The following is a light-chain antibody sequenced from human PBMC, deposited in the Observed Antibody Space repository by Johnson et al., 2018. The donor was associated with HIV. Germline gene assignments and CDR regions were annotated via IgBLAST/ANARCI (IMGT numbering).Light chain of an antibody. CDR3: GTWDSGLSAGV. CDR1: SSNIGNNY. Sequence: QSVLTQPPSVSAAPGQKVTVSCSGSSSNIGNNYVSWYQQLPRTAPNLLIYDNNKRPSGIPDRFSGSKSGTSATLGITGLQTGDEADYYCGTWDSGLSAGVFGTGTKVTVL. V-gene: IGLV1-51*01. CDR2: DNN. J-gene: IGLJ1*01.